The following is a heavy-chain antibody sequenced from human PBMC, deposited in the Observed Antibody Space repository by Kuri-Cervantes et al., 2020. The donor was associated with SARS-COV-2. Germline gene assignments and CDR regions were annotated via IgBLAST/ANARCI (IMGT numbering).Heavy chain of an antibody. CDR3: AKGYQFVGYSYGQGLFDY. CDR1: GLTFSSYW. Sequence: LSLTCAASGLTFSSYWMSWVRQAPGKGLEWVANIKQDGSEKYYVDSVKGRFTISRDNSKNTLYLQMNSLRAEDTAVYYCAKGYQFVGYSYGQGLFDYWGQGTLVTVSS. V-gene: IGHV3-7*05. CDR2: IKQDGSEK. J-gene: IGHJ4*02. D-gene: IGHD5-18*01.